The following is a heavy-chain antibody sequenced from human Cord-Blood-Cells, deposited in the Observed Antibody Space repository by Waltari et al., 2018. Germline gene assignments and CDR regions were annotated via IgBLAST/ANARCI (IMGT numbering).Heavy chain of an antibody. J-gene: IGHJ3*02. Sequence: EVQLVESGGGLVQPGGPLRLSCAASGFTFSSYWMHWVRQAPGKGLVWVARINSDGSSTSYADSVKCRFTISRDNAKNTLYLQMNSLRAEDTAVYYCARVRMLPSDAFDIWGQGTMVTVSS. D-gene: IGHD2-15*01. CDR2: INSDGSST. CDR1: GFTFSSYW. CDR3: ARVRMLPSDAFDI. V-gene: IGHV3-74*01.